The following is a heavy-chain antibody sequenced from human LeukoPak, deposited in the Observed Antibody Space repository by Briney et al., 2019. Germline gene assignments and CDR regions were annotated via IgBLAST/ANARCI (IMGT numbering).Heavy chain of an antibody. V-gene: IGHV4-61*08. CDR3: ARDYGGNSGFDY. J-gene: IGHJ4*02. CDR2: IYYSGST. Sequence: SETLSLTCTVAGDSISSGGYYWNWIRQPPGKGLEWIVYIYYSGSTNYNPSLKSRVTMSLDTSKNQFSLKLSSVTAADTAVYYCARDYGGNSGFDYWGQGTLVTVSS. CDR1: GDSISSGGYY. D-gene: IGHD4-23*01.